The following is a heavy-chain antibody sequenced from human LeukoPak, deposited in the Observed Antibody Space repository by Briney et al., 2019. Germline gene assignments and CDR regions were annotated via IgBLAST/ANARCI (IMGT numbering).Heavy chain of an antibody. J-gene: IGHJ6*02. CDR3: AREVSSTRKYYYYGMDV. D-gene: IGHD2-2*01. CDR2: MNPNSGNT. Sequence: ASVKVSCKASGYTFTSYDINWVRQATGQGLEWMGWMNPNSGNTGYAQKFQGRVTMTRNTSISTAYMELSSLRSEDTAVYYCAREVSSTRKYYYYGMDVWGQGTTVTVPS. CDR1: GYTFTSYD. V-gene: IGHV1-8*01.